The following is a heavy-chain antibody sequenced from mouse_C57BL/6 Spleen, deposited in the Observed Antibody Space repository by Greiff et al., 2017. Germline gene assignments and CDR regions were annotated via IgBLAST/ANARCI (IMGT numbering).Heavy chain of an antibody. V-gene: IGHV1-7*01. CDR2: INPRSGYT. J-gene: IGHJ3*01. Sequence: QVQLQQSGAELAKPGASVTLSCKASGYTFTGDWMHWVKQRPGQGLEWIGYINPRSGYTKYNQKFKDKATLTADKSSSTAYMPLSSLTYEDSAVYYCARGGTDGYDDWFAYWGQGPLVTAAA. CDR1: GYTFTGDW. D-gene: IGHD2-2*01. CDR3: ARGGTDGYDDWFAY.